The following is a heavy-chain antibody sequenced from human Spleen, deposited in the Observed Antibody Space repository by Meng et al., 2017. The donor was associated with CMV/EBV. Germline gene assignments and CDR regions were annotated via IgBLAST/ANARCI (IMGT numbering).Heavy chain of an antibody. CDR2: INDDASSI. CDR1: GFTFRNYW. Sequence: GGSLRLSCAASGFTFRNYWMHWVRQVPGKGLVWVSRINDDASSITYADSVKGRFTISRDNSKNTLYLQMNSLRAEDTAVYYCARGHYDFWSGYYYSLFDYWGQGTLVTVSS. D-gene: IGHD3-3*01. V-gene: IGHV3-74*01. J-gene: IGHJ4*02. CDR3: ARGHYDFWSGYYYSLFDY.